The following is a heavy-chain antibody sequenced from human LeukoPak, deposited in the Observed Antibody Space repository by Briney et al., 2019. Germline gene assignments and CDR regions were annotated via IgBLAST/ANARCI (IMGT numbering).Heavy chain of an antibody. D-gene: IGHD6-13*01. CDR2: IIPIFGTA. V-gene: IGHV1-69*01. Sequence: GASVKVSCKASGGTFSSYAISWVRQAPGQGLEWMGGIIPIFGTANYAQKFQGRVTITADEPTSTAYMELSSLRSEDTAVYYCARGGEQQLVVYYFDYWGQGTLVTVSS. CDR3: ARGGEQQLVVYYFDY. J-gene: IGHJ4*02. CDR1: GGTFSSYA.